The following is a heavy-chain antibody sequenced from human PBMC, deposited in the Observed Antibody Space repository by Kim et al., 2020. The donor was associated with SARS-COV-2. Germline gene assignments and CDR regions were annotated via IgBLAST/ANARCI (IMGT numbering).Heavy chain of an antibody. V-gene: IGHV3-66*01. CDR3: ARAGHYASSGHAFYF. J-gene: IGHJ1*01. CDR2: IFSDGRT. CDR1: GFSVRNTD. D-gene: IGHD3-22*01. Sequence: GGSLRLSCAPSGFSVRNTDLSWVRQAPGKGLEWVSLIFSDGRTFYADSAKGRFTVSKDNSKDTLYLQMISLGAEDTAAYFCARAGHYASSGHAFYF.